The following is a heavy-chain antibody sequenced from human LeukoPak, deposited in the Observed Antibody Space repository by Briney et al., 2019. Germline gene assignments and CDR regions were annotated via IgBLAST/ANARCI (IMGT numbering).Heavy chain of an antibody. V-gene: IGHV3-33*01. CDR1: GGTFSSYA. CDR2: IWYDGSNK. D-gene: IGHD6-19*01. Sequence: SCKASGGTFSSYAISWVRQAPGKGLEWVAVIWYDGSNKYYADSVKGRFTISRDNSKNTLYLQMNSLRAEDTAVYYCARGGSSGATYFDYWGQGTLVTVSS. CDR3: ARGGSSGATYFDY. J-gene: IGHJ4*02.